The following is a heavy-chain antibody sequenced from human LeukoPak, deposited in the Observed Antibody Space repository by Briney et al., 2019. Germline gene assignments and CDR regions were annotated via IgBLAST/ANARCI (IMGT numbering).Heavy chain of an antibody. Sequence: SETLSLTCAVYGGSFSGYYWSWIRQPPGKGLEWIGEINHSGSTNYNPSLKSRVTISVDTSKNQFSLKLSSVTAADTAVYYCARGYGPAALYYYYYGMDVWGQGTLVTVSS. CDR1: GGSFSGYY. D-gene: IGHD2-2*01. J-gene: IGHJ6*02. V-gene: IGHV4-34*01. CDR3: ARGYGPAALYYYYYGMDV. CDR2: INHSGST.